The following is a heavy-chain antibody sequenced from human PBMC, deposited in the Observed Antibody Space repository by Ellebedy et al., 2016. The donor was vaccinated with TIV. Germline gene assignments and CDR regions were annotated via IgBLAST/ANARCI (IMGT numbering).Heavy chain of an antibody. CDR3: ARGGYYYGMDV. CDR2: ISSSSTI. Sequence: GESLKISCAASGFTFSSYSMNWVRQAPGKGLDWVSYISSSSTIYYADSVKGRFTISRDNAKNSLYLQMNSLRDEDTAVYYCARGGYYYGMDVWGQGTTVTVSS. V-gene: IGHV3-48*02. CDR1: GFTFSSYS. J-gene: IGHJ6*02.